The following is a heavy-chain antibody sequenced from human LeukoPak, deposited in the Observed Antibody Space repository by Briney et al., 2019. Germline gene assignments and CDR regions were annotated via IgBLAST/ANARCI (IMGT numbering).Heavy chain of an antibody. Sequence: SETRSLTCTFSGGSISSYYWTWIRQPAGKGLEWIGRIYTTGSTNYNPSLNSRVTMTVDTSKNQFSPKLSSVTAADTAVYYCARQIAVAGKAGFEYWGQGNLVTVSS. CDR2: IYTTGST. J-gene: IGHJ4*02. V-gene: IGHV4-4*07. D-gene: IGHD6-19*01. CDR1: GGSISSYY. CDR3: ARQIAVAGKAGFEY.